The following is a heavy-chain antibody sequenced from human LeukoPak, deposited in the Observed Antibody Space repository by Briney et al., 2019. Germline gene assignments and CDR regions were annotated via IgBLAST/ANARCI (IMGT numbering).Heavy chain of an antibody. Sequence: GGSLRLSCATSDFPVSDNYMSWVRQAPGRGLEWVSVISNDGGTAYAASVKGGFTISRDDSNDTVFLQMSCLRPEDTAVYYCGGSGSYYTPSYYWGQGTLVTVSS. CDR3: GGSGSYYTPSYY. CDR2: ISNDGGT. D-gene: IGHD3-10*01. CDR1: DFPVSDNY. J-gene: IGHJ4*02. V-gene: IGHV3-53*01.